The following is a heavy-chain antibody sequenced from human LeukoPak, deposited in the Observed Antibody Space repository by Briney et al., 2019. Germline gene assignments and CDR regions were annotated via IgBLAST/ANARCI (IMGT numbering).Heavy chain of an antibody. Sequence: GGSLRLSCAASGFTVSSNYMSWVRQAPGKGLEWVSAISGSGGSTYYADSVKGRFTISRDNSKNTLYLQMNSLRAEDTAVYYCAILDYSNYEGYFDYWGQGTLVTVSS. CDR1: GFTVSSNY. V-gene: IGHV3-23*01. D-gene: IGHD4-11*01. CDR3: AILDYSNYEGYFDY. J-gene: IGHJ4*02. CDR2: ISGSGGST.